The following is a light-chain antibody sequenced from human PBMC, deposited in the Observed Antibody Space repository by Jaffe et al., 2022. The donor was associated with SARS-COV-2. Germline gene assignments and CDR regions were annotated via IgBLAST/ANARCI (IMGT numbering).Light chain of an antibody. CDR2: GAS. CDR3: QQSYRAPWT. J-gene: IGKJ1*01. V-gene: IGKV1-39*01. Sequence: DIQMTQSPSSLSASVGDRVTITCRASQSISSYLNWYQQKPGKAPDLLIYGASSLLSGAPSRFSADGSGTDFTLTISGVEPEDSATYYCQQSYRAPWTFGQGTKVEI. CDR1: QSISSY.